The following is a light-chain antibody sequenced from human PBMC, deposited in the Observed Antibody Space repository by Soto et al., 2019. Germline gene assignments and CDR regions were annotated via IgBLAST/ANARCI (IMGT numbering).Light chain of an antibody. J-gene: IGKJ1*01. CDR2: EAS. Sequence: DIQMTQSPSTLSGSVGDRVTITCRASQTISSWLAWYQQKPGKAPKLLIYEASSLESGVPSRFGGSGSGTELTITISSLQPDDGETYDGQQYNTYSWTFGQGTKVDIK. V-gene: IGKV1-5*03. CDR1: QTISSW. CDR3: QQYNTYSWT.